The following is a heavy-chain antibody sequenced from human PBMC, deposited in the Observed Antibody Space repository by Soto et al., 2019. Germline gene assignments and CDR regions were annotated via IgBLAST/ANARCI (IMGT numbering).Heavy chain of an antibody. Sequence: SETLSLTCTVSGASISSYFLTWIRQPAGKGLDWIGRISTSGTTNYNPSLKSRVTMSVDTSKNHFSLNLSSVNAADTAVYYCAREAGPDRWFDPWGQGTLVTVSS. CDR3: AREAGPDRWFDP. D-gene: IGHD6-19*01. CDR1: GASISSYF. CDR2: ISTSGTT. J-gene: IGHJ5*02. V-gene: IGHV4-4*07.